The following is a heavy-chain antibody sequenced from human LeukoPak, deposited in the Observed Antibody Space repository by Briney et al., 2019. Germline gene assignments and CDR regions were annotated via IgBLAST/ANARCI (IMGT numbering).Heavy chain of an antibody. Sequence: GGSLRLSCAASGFTFSDYYMSWIRQAPGKGLEWVSYISSSGSTRYYAASVKGRFTISRDNAKNSLYLQMNSLRAEDTAVYYCARGYNMDTAMGYFDYWGQGTLVTVSS. CDR2: ISSSGSTR. CDR3: ARGYNMDTAMGYFDY. J-gene: IGHJ4*02. V-gene: IGHV3-11*01. CDR1: GFTFSDYY. D-gene: IGHD5-18*01.